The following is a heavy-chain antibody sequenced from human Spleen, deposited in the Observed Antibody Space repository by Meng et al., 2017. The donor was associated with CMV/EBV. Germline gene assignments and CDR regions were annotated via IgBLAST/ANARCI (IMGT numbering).Heavy chain of an antibody. Sequence: GGSLRLSCAASGFMFSSHWMHWVRQAPGKGLVWVARINTDGRSTTYADSVKGRFTISRDNAKNTLFLQMISLRAEDTALYYCAKWHSDYWGQGTLVTVSS. CDR3: AKWHSDY. CDR2: INTDGRST. J-gene: IGHJ4*02. D-gene: IGHD2-8*01. CDR1: GFMFSSHW. V-gene: IGHV3-74*01.